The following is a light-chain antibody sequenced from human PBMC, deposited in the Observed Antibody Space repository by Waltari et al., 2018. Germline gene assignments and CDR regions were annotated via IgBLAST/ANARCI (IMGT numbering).Light chain of an antibody. CDR3: MIWRSGASE. CDR1: SGVIVATHS. V-gene: IGLV5-45*03. J-gene: IGLJ2*01. Sequence: AVLTHPSSLSASPGASARLTCTLRSGVIVATHSIYCYQHKPGSPPQYLLRYKSDSDKQQGSGVPSRFSGSKDYSANAGILLISGLQSEDEADYYCMIWRSGASEFGGGTKLTVL. CDR2: YKSDSDK.